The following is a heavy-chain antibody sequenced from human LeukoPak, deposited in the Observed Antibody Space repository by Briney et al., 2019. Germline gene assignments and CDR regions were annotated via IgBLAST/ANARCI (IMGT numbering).Heavy chain of an antibody. V-gene: IGHV1-3*01. J-gene: IGHJ6*02. CDR3: ASSGYSYGITGYYYYGMDV. D-gene: IGHD5-18*01. CDR2: INAGNGNT. CDR1: GYTFTSYA. Sequence: ASVKVSCKASGYTFTSYAMHWVRQAPGQRLEWMGWINAGNGNTKYSQKFQGRVTITRDTSASTAYMELSSLRSEDTAVYYCASSGYSYGITGYYYYGMDVWGQGTTVTVSS.